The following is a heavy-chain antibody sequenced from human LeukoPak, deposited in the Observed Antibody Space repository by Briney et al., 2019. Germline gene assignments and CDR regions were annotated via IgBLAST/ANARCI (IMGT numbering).Heavy chain of an antibody. CDR1: GFTVSSNY. J-gene: IGHJ6*03. CDR3: ARGDYGGNPYYYYYYMDV. D-gene: IGHD4-23*01. Sequence: GGSLRLSCAASGFTVSSNYMSWVRQAPGKGLEWVSIIYSGGSTYYADSVKGRFTISRDNSKNTLYLQMNSLRAEDTAVYYCARGDYGGNPYYYYYYMDVWGKGTTVTVSS. V-gene: IGHV3-53*01. CDR2: IYSGGST.